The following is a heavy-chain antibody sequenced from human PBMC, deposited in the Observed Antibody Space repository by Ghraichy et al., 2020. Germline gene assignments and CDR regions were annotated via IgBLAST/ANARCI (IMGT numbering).Heavy chain of an antibody. J-gene: IGHJ4*02. CDR2: INHSGIT. D-gene: IGHD1/OR15-1a*01. CDR3: ARKRVEQRRLEY. Sequence: SETLSPTCAVYGGSFSGYYWSWIRQPPGKGLECLGDINHSGITNYNPSLKSRVTISIDTSKNQFSLNLNSVTAADTGVYYCARKRVEQRRLEYWGQGTLVTVSS. CDR1: GGSFSGYY. V-gene: IGHV4-34*01.